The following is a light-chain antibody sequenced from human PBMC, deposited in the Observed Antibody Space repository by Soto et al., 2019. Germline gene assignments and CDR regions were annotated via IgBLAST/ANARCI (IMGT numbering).Light chain of an antibody. Sequence: ERVMTQAPAALSMSLGDRATLSCRASRSISTYLNWYQQKPGQAPRLLIFDVSNRAPGIPARFSGSGSGTDFTLTISSLEPEDFAVYYCQQRSNWPPFSFGLAIKVYI. CDR3: QQRSNWPPFS. CDR1: RSISTY. J-gene: IGKJ3*01. V-gene: IGKV3-11*01. CDR2: DVS.